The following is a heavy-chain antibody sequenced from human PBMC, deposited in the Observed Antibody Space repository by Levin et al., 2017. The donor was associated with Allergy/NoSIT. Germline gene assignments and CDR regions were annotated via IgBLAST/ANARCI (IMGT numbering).Heavy chain of an antibody. CDR3: ARDQDYGDYGVGRD. CDR2: INPNSGGT. Sequence: GGSLRLSCKASGYTFTGYYMHWVRQAPGQGLEWMGWINPNSGGTNYAQKFQGRVTMTRDTSISTAYMELSRLRSDDTAVYYCARDQDYGDYGVGRDWGQGTLVTVSS. J-gene: IGHJ4*02. D-gene: IGHD4-17*01. CDR1: GYTFTGYY. V-gene: IGHV1-2*02.